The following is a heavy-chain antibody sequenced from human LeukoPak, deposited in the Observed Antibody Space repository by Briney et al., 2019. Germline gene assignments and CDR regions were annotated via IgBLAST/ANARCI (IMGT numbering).Heavy chain of an antibody. D-gene: IGHD6-13*01. V-gene: IGHV3-7*01. Sequence: PGGSLRLSCAASGFTFNSFAMHWVRQAPGKGLEWVANIKQDGSEKYYVDSVKGRFTISRDNAKNSLYLQMNSLRAEDTAVYYCARFNSSSFDYWGQGTLVTVSS. CDR3: ARFNSSSFDY. CDR1: GFTFNSFA. J-gene: IGHJ4*02. CDR2: IKQDGSEK.